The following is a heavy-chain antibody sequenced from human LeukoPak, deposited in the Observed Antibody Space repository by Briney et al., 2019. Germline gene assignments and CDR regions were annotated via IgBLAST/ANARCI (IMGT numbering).Heavy chain of an antibody. J-gene: IGHJ3*01. CDR1: GFTVSSNY. CDR2: IYSGGST. V-gene: IGHV3-66*01. CDR3: ARVSGGSGSSDAFDF. D-gene: IGHD3-10*01. Sequence: GGSLRLSCAASGFTVSSNYMSWVRQAPGKGLEWVSVIYSGGSTYYADSVKGRFTTSRDNSKNTLYLQMNSLRAEDTAVYYCARVSGGSGSSDAFDFWGQGTMVTVSS.